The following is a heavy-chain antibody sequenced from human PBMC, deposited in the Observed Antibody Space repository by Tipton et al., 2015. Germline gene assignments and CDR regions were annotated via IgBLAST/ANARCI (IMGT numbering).Heavy chain of an antibody. D-gene: IGHD2-15*01. CDR2: VNHSGRN. V-gene: IGHV4-34*01. CDR1: GGSFSDYY. J-gene: IGHJ4*02. Sequence: TLSLTCAVYGGSFSDYYWHWIRQPPGKGLEWIGEVNHSGRNNYNLSLKSRVTISVDKFKNQLSLKLSSVTAADTAVYYCARRDYSRDYWGQGTQVSVSS. CDR3: ARRDYSRDY.